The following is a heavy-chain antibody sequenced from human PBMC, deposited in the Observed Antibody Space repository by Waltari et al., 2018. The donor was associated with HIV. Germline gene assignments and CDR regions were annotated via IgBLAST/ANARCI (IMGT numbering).Heavy chain of an antibody. Sequence: EVQLVESGGGLVQPGGSLRLSCVASGFTFRIYWLHWVRQGPGRGLVWVSRINNDGSNTNYADSVKGRFTISRDNAKNTLYLQMNSLRAEDTAVYSCVRDYDSSGYYSANWFDPWGQGTLVTVSS. J-gene: IGHJ5*02. V-gene: IGHV3-74*01. CDR1: GFTFRIYW. CDR2: INNDGSNT. CDR3: VRDYDSSGYYSANWFDP. D-gene: IGHD3-22*01.